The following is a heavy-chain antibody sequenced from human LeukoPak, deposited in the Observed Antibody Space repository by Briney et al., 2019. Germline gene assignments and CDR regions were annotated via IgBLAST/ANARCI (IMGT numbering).Heavy chain of an antibody. CDR1: GGTFSSYA. D-gene: IGHD6-13*01. Sequence: GASVKVSCKASGGTFSSYAISWVRQAPGQGLEWMGRIIPILGIANYAQKFQGRVTITADKSTSTAYMELSSLRSEDTAVYYCARGRVAAAVSPSGYWGQGTLVTVSS. J-gene: IGHJ4*02. CDR3: ARGRVAAAVSPSGY. CDR2: IIPILGIA. V-gene: IGHV1-69*04.